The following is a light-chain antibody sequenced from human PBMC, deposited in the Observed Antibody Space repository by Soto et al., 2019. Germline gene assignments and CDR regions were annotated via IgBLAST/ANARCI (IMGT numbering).Light chain of an antibody. V-gene: IGKV3-11*01. CDR2: DAS. CDR3: QQSSNWQGA. J-gene: IGKJ1*01. CDR1: QSVSSY. Sequence: EIGLTQSPGTRSWCPWGRATLSCRASQSVSSYLAWYQQKPGQAPRLLIYDASKRAPGIPARFSGSGSGTDFTLTVSSLEPEDFAVYYCQQSSNWQGAFGRGTKVDI.